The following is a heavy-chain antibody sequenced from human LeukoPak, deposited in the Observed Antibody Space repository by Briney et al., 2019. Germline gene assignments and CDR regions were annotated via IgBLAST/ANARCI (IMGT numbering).Heavy chain of an antibody. CDR3: ARRNPGYSSSWYFNDY. CDR2: ISSNFSYI. CDR1: GFTFSTYS. Sequence: GGSLRLSCAASGFTFSTYSMNWVRQAPGKGLELVSSISSNFSYIHYADSVKGRFTISRDNAKNSLYLQMSSLRAEDTAVYYCARRNPGYSSSWYFNDYWGQGTLVTVSS. V-gene: IGHV3-21*01. D-gene: IGHD6-13*01. J-gene: IGHJ4*02.